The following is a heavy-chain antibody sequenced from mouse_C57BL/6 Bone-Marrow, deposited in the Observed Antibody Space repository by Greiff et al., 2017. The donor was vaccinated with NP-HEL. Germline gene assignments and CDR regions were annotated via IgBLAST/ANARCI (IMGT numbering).Heavy chain of an antibody. Sequence: EVKLVESGGGLVQPGGSLKLSCAASGIDFSRYWMSWVRRAPGKGLEWIGEINPDSSTINYAPSLKDKFIISRDNAKNTLYLQMSKVRSEDTALYYCARGGPYYGSLYYYAMDYWGQGTSVTVSS. J-gene: IGHJ4*01. CDR1: GIDFSRYW. CDR3: ARGGPYYGSLYYYAMDY. D-gene: IGHD1-1*01. CDR2: INPDSSTI. V-gene: IGHV4-1*01.